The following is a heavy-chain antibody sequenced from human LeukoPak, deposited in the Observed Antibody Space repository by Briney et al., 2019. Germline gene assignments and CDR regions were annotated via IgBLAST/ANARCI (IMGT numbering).Heavy chain of an antibody. Sequence: SVKVSCKASGGTFSSYAISWVRQAPGQGLEWMGGIIPIFGTANYAQKFQGRVTITADESTSTAYTELSSLRSEDTAVYYCARERCRSNVCAFDIWGQGTMVTVSS. CDR3: ARERCRSNVCAFDI. CDR1: GGTFSSYA. CDR2: IIPIFGTA. J-gene: IGHJ3*02. D-gene: IGHD2-8*01. V-gene: IGHV1-69*13.